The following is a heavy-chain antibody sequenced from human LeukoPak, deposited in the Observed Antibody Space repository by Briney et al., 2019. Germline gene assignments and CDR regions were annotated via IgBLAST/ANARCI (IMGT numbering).Heavy chain of an antibody. J-gene: IGHJ4*02. CDR1: GFTLSSYA. V-gene: IGHV3-23*01. CDR3: ARIPTVAGLDY. CDR2: ISDSGSLT. D-gene: IGHD6-19*01. Sequence: GGSLRLSCVASGFTLSSYAMNWVRQAPGEGLEWVSVISDSGSLTYYADSVKGRFTISRDNSKNTLFLQMNSLRAEDTAVYYCARIPTVAGLDYWGQGTLVTVSS.